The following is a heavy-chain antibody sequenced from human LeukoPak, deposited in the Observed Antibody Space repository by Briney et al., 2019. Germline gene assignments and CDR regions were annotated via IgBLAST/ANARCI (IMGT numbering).Heavy chain of an antibody. CDR2: IFPHDSDT. D-gene: IGHD2-2*02. CDR3: AKFGIRGCSSSTRCYTSFFYYGMDV. Sequence: AGESLKISCKGSGYSFQDYWIGWVRPMPGKGPGLMGRIFPHDSDTKYSPSFEGHVTISVDKSISTAYVQWGSLRVSDTAIYYCAKFGIRGCSSSTRCYTSFFYYGMDVWGQGTTVTVSS. J-gene: IGHJ6*02. V-gene: IGHV5-51*01. CDR1: GYSFQDYW.